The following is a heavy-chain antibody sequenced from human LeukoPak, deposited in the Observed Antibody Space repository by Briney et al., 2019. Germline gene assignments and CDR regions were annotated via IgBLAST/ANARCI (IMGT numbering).Heavy chain of an antibody. V-gene: IGHV4-59*12. D-gene: IGHD3-10*01. CDR2: ILHSGVT. J-gene: IGHJ2*01. CDR1: GGSISSYY. CDR3: ARTTYYYGSGSYIAPVYWYFDL. Sequence: SETLSLTCTVSGGSISSYYWSWIRQPPGKGLEWIGCILHSGVTSYNPPLKGRVTISVDRSRNHFSLMLSSVTAADTAVYYCARTTYYYGSGSYIAPVYWYFDLWGRGTPVTFSS.